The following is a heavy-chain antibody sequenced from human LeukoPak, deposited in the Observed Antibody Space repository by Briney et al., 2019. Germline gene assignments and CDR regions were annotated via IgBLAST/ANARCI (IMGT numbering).Heavy chain of an antibody. CDR3: ARGSLPVRPARRVRDAFDI. CDR2: IYYSGST. V-gene: IGHV4-31*03. J-gene: IGHJ3*02. Sequence: SQTLSLTCTVSGGSISSGGYYWSWIRQHPGKGLEWIGYIYYSGSTYYNPSLKSRVTISVDTSKNQFSLKLSSVTAADTAVYYCARGSLPVRPARRVRDAFDIWGQGTMVTVSS. CDR1: GGSISSGGYY. D-gene: IGHD2-2*01.